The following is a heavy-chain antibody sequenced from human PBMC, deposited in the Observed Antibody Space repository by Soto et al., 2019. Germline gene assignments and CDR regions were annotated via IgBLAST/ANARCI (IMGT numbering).Heavy chain of an antibody. J-gene: IGHJ6*02. CDR2: TYYRSKWYN. Sequence: LSQTLSLTCAISGDSVSSNSAAWNWIRQSPSRGLEWLGRTYYRSKWYNDYAVSVKSRITINPDTSKNQFSLQLNSVTPEDTAVYYCARGEPPPGVNGMDVWGQGTTVTVSS. D-gene: IGHD1-26*01. V-gene: IGHV6-1*01. CDR3: ARGEPPPGVNGMDV. CDR1: GDSVSSNSAA.